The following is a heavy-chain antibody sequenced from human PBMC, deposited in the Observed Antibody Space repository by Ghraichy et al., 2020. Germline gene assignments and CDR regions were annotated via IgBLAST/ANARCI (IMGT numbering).Heavy chain of an antibody. Sequence: GGSLRLSCAASGFVFSNHGMHWVRQAPGMGLEWVAFIRFDGKKKYYADSVKGRFTISRDSSKKTVSLEMNRLRGEDAAVYYCATDLSGYDYYSLDVWGQGTTVSVSS. V-gene: IGHV3-30*02. CDR3: ATDLSGYDYYSLDV. J-gene: IGHJ6*02. CDR1: GFVFSNHG. CDR2: IRFDGKKK. D-gene: IGHD5-12*01.